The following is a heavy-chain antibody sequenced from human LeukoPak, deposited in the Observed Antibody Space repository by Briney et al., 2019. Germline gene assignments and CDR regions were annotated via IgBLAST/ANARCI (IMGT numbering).Heavy chain of an antibody. CDR1: GFSFSGYA. Sequence: QPGGSLRLSCAASGFSFSGYAMSWVRQAPGRGLEWVSTISASGGSTYNADSVKGRFTISRHYSTNTLSQQMHSLRGEEPAVYYCSRQYSSSSADPWGQGTRVTVSS. V-gene: IGHV3-23*01. J-gene: IGHJ5*02. CDR2: ISASGGST. D-gene: IGHD6-6*01. CDR3: SRQYSSSSADP.